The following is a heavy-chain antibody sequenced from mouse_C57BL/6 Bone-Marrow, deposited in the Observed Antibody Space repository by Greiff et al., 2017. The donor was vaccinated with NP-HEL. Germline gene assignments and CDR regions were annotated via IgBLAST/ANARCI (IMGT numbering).Heavy chain of an antibody. CDR3: ARQLRAMDY. Sequence: EVHLVESGGDLVKPGGSLKLSCAASGFTFSSYGMSWVRQTPDKRLEWVATISSGGSYTYYPDSVKGRFPISRDNDKNTLYLQMSSLKSEDTAMYYCARQLRAMDYWGQGTSVTVSS. V-gene: IGHV5-6*01. J-gene: IGHJ4*01. D-gene: IGHD3-2*02. CDR2: ISSGGSYT. CDR1: GFTFSSYG.